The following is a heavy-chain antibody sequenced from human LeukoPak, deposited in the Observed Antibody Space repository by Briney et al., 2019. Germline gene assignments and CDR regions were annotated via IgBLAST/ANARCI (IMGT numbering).Heavy chain of an antibody. J-gene: IGHJ4*02. V-gene: IGHV4-39*01. CDR1: GGSISATNYH. CDR2: INYSGDT. D-gene: IGHD6-19*01. CDR3: ARMSSGWYWRGPGFDN. Sequence: SETLSLTCIVSGGSISATNYHWGWVRQPPGKGLEWIVTINYSGDTQYNPSLRSRLTMSVDTSKNQLSLKLTSVTAADTAVYYCARMSSGWYWRGPGFDNWGQGTLVTVSS.